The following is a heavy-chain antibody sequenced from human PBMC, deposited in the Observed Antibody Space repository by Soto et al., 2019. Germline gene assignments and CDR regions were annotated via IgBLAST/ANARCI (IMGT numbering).Heavy chain of an antibody. V-gene: IGHV3-21*05. CDR3: ARRTFFDY. J-gene: IGHJ4*02. CDR1: GFTFSSYS. CDR2: ISSSSYT. Sequence: GGSVRLSCAASGFTFSSYSMNWVRQAPGKGLEWVSYISSSSYTNYAGSVKGRFTISRDNAKNSLYLQMNSLRAEDTAVYYCARRTFFDYWGQGTLVTVSS. D-gene: IGHD3-16*01.